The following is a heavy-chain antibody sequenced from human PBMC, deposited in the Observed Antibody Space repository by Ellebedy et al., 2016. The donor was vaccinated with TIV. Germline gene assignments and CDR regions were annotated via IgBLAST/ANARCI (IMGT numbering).Heavy chain of an antibody. CDR3: ATNGDYEWDVDYYYGMDV. CDR2: ISAYNGNT. Sequence: ASVKVSCKASGYTFTSYGISWVRQAPGQGLEWMGWISAYNGNTNYAQKLQGRVTMTTDTSTSTAYMELRSLRSDDTAVYYCATNGDYEWDVDYYYGMDVWGQGTTVTVSS. V-gene: IGHV1-18*04. J-gene: IGHJ6*02. CDR1: GYTFTSYG. D-gene: IGHD4-17*01.